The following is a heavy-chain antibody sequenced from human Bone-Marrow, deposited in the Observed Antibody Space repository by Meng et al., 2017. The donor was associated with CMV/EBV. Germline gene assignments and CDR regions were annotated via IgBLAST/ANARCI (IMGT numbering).Heavy chain of an antibody. D-gene: IGHD5-24*01. CDR2: IYYSGST. J-gene: IGHJ6*02. CDR1: GGSISSYY. V-gene: IGHV4-59*01. Sequence: GPLRLSCTVSGGSISSYYWSWIRQPPGKGLEWIGYIYYSGSTNYNPSLKSRVTISVDTSKNQFSLKLSSVTAADTAVYYCARGDGYYYGMDVWGQGTTVTVSS. CDR3: ARGDGYYYGMDV.